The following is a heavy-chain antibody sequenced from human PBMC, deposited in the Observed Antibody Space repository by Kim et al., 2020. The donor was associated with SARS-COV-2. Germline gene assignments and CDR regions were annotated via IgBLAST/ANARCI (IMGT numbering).Heavy chain of an antibody. CDR3: ARDRDNWNDVFDY. CDR1: GFTFSSYS. J-gene: IGHJ4*02. Sequence: GGSLRLSCAASGFTFSSYSMNWVRQAPGKGLEWVSSISSSSSYIYYADSVKGRFTISRDNAKNSLYLQMNSLRAEDTAVYYCARDRDNWNDVFDYWGQGTLVTVSS. V-gene: IGHV3-21*01. D-gene: IGHD1-1*01. CDR2: ISSSSSYI.